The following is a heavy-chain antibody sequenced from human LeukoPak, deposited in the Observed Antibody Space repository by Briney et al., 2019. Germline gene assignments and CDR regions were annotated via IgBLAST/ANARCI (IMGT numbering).Heavy chain of an antibody. D-gene: IGHD3-16*02. CDR1: GYSISSGYY. J-gene: IGHJ4*02. CDR2: IYHSGST. V-gene: IGHV4-38-2*01. CDR3: ARRVSSFCFDY. Sequence: SETLSLXCAVSGYSISSGYYWGWIRQPPGKGLEWIGSIYHSGSTYYNPSLKSRVTISVDTSKNQFSLKLSSVTAADTAVYYCARRVSSFCFDYWGQGTLVTVSS.